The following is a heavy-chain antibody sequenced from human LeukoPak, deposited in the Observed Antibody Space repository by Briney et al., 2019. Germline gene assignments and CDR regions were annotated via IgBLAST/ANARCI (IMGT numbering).Heavy chain of an antibody. V-gene: IGHV3-9*01. CDR3: VRDGPAYGDDYDY. Sequence: GGSLRLSCAASGFTFDDYAMHWVRQAPGKGLEWVSGISWNSGSIGYADSVKGRFTISRDNAKNSLYLQMNTLRAEDTAVYYCVRDGPAYGDDYDYWGQGTLVTVSS. CDR2: ISWNSGSI. D-gene: IGHD4-17*01. J-gene: IGHJ4*02. CDR1: GFTFDDYA.